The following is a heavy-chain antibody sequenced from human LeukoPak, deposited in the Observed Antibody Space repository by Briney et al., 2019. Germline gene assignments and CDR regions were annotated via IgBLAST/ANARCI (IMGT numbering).Heavy chain of an antibody. Sequence: GESLKISCQGSGYSFTSYWIGWVRQMPGKGLEWMGIIYPGDSDTRYSPSFQGQVTISADKSISTAYLQWSSLKASDTAMYYCARRHRDFGWLLSGFDYWGQGTLVTVSS. J-gene: IGHJ4*02. CDR1: GYSFTSYW. CDR3: ARRHRDFGWLLSGFDY. V-gene: IGHV5-51*01. D-gene: IGHD3-9*01. CDR2: IYPGDSDT.